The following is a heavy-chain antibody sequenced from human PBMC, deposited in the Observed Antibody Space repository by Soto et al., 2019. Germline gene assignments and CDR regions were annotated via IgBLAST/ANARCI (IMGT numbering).Heavy chain of an antibody. CDR1: GYTFTNYG. CDR3: ARGLCNTGSCYVEGGWFDP. J-gene: IGHJ5*02. D-gene: IGHD2-2*01. CDR2: ISAYNGIT. Sequence: QVQLVQSGAEVKKPGASVKVSCKASGYTFTNYGINWVRQAPGQGLEWIAWISAYNGITKYAQKFQGRVTMTTDTSTSTAYMELRSLRSEDTAVYYCARGLCNTGSCYVEGGWFDPWGQGTLVTVSS. V-gene: IGHV1-18*01.